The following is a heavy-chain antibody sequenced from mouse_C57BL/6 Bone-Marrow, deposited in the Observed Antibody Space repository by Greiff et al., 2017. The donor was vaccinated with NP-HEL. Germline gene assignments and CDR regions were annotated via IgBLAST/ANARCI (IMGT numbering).Heavy chain of an antibody. CDR1: GFTFSDYG. CDR3: AGVTGTWYFDV. D-gene: IGHD4-1*01. Sequence: EVKLMESGGGLVKPGGSLKLSCAASGFTFSDYGMHWVRQAPEKGLEWVAYISSGSSTIYYADTVKGRFTISRDNAKNTLFLQMTSLRSEDTAMYYCAGVTGTWYFDVWGTGTTVTVSS. J-gene: IGHJ1*03. V-gene: IGHV5-17*01. CDR2: ISSGSSTI.